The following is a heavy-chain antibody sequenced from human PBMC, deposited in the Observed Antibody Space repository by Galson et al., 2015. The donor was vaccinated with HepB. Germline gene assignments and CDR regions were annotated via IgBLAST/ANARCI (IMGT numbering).Heavy chain of an antibody. J-gene: IGHJ3*02. Sequence: SLRLSCAASGFTFSSYAMSWVRQAPGKGLEWVSAISGSGGSTYYADSVKGRFTISRDNSKNTLYLQMNSLRAEDTAVYYCAKDHLGSLAPQNAFDIWGQGTMVTVSS. CDR2: ISGSGGST. CDR3: AKDHLGSLAPQNAFDI. CDR1: GFTFSSYA. D-gene: IGHD1-26*01. V-gene: IGHV3-23*01.